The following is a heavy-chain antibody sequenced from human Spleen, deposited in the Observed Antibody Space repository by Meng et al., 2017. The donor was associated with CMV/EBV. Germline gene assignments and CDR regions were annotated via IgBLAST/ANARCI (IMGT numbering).Heavy chain of an antibody. V-gene: IGHV3-33*01. J-gene: IGHJ6*02. CDR3: TRGDYYYSGMDV. CDR2: IWYDGSNK. CDR1: GFTFSSYG. Sequence: GGSLRLSCAASGFTFSSYGMHWVRQAPGKGLEWVAVIWYDGSNKYYSDSVKGRFTISRENAKNSLYLQMNSLRPGDTAVYYCTRGDYYYSGMDVWGQGTTVTVSS.